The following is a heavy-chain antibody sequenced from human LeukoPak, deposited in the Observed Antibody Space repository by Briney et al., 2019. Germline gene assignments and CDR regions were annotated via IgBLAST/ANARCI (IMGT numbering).Heavy chain of an antibody. V-gene: IGHV1-46*01. CDR3: AREMYDSSGTNYYYYYYMDV. CDR1: GYTFTSYY. CDR2: INPSGGTT. Sequence: EASVKVSCKASGYTFTSYYMHWVRQAPGQGLEWMGIINPSGGTTNYAQKFQGRVTMTRDMSTSTVYMELSSLRSEDTAVYYCAREMYDSSGTNYYYYYYMDVWGKGTTVTVPS. J-gene: IGHJ6*03. D-gene: IGHD3-22*01.